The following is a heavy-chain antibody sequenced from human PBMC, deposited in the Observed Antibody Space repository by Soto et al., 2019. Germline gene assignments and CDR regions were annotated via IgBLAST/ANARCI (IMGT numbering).Heavy chain of an antibody. V-gene: IGHV3-11*01. D-gene: IGHD6-13*01. CDR3: ARVELQLLYYYYYYYMDV. CDR2: ISSSGSTI. CDR1: GFTFSDYY. J-gene: IGHJ6*03. Sequence: QVQLVESGGGLVKPGGSLRLSCAASGFTFSDYYMSWIRQAPGKGLEWVSYISSSGSTIYYADSVKGRFTISRDNAKNSLYLQMNSPRAEDTAVYYCARVELQLLYYYYYYYMDVWGKGTTVTVSS.